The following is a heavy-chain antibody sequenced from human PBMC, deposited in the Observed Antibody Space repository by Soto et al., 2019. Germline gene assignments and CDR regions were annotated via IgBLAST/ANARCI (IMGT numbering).Heavy chain of an antibody. J-gene: IGHJ3*02. D-gene: IGHD2-15*01. V-gene: IGHV3-33*01. CDR2: IWYDGSNK. Sequence: GGSLRLSCAASGFTFSSYGMHWVRQAPGKGLEWVAVIWYDGSNKYYADSVKGRFTISRDNSKNTLYLQMNSLRAEDTAVYYCARDRGDIVVVVAATINDAFDIWGQGTMVTVSS. CDR3: ARDRGDIVVVVAATINDAFDI. CDR1: GFTFSSYG.